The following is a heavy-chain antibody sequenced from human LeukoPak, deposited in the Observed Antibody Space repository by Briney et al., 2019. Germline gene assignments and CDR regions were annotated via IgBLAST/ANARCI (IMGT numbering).Heavy chain of an antibody. CDR1: GFTFSSYG. J-gene: IGHJ4*02. CDR2: ISYDGSNK. CDR3: AKDRQRFIVGASGGLAGFDY. V-gene: IGHV3-30*18. D-gene: IGHD1-26*01. Sequence: GGSLRLSCEDSGFTFSSYGMHWVRQAPGKGLEWVALISYDGSNKYYVDSVKGRFTISRDNSKNTLYLQMNSLRAEDTAVYYCAKDRQRFIVGASGGLAGFDYWGLGTLVTVSS.